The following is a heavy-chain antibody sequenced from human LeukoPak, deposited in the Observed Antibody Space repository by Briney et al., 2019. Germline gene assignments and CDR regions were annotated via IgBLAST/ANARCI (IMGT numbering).Heavy chain of an antibody. CDR2: IKQDGGEI. V-gene: IGHV3-7*01. J-gene: IGHJ5*01. CDR3: ARDKVVGPTKFDS. D-gene: IGHD1-26*01. CDR1: GFTFSRYW. Sequence: GGSLRLSCAASGFTFSRYWRSWVRQAPGKGLEWVANIKQDGGEIYYVDSVKGRLTISRDNAKNSVYLHMNSLRAEDTAVYHCARDKVVGPTKFDSWGQGTLVTVSS.